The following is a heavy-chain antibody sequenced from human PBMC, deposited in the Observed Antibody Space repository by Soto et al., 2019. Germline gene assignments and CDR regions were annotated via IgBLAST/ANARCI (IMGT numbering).Heavy chain of an antibody. CDR1: GGTFNRYT. Sequence: VQLVQSGAEVKKPGSSVKLSCKASGGTFNRYTISWVRQAPGQGLEWMGGIIPIFGTANYAQKFKGRVTFTAQEATIANCMEMKSVRSEDTAVYNLAIWGFSGRNNSKYNYSGMDVWGQGTTVTVSS. CDR2: IIPIFGTA. V-gene: IGHV1-69*01. D-gene: IGHD1-1*01. J-gene: IGHJ6*02. CDR3: AIWGFSGRNNSKYNYSGMDV.